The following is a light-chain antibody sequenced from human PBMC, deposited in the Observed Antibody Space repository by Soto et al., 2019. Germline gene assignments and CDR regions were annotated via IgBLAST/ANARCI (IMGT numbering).Light chain of an antibody. CDR2: KAS. CDR1: QTISSW. J-gene: IGKJ1*01. V-gene: IGKV1-5*03. Sequence: DIQMTQSPSTLSGSVGDRVTITCRASQTISSWLAWYQQKPGKAPKLLIYKASSLESGVPSRFSGSGSGTEFTLTISSLQPDDFAPYYCQQYNSYSPTFGQGTKVDIK. CDR3: QQYNSYSPT.